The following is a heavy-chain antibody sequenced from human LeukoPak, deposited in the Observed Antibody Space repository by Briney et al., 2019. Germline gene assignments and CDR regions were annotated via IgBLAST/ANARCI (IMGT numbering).Heavy chain of an antibody. CDR2: LDPSGSST. CDR1: GITFSTYG. CDR3: AKDSPVLTY. J-gene: IGHJ4*02. D-gene: IGHD3-9*01. Sequence: GGSLRLSCVAPGITFSTYGMSWVRQAPGKGLEWVSALDPSGSSTYYADSVKGRFTISRDNSKNTLYLQMNSLRAEDTAVYYCAKDSPVLTYWGQGTLVSVSS. V-gene: IGHV3-23*01.